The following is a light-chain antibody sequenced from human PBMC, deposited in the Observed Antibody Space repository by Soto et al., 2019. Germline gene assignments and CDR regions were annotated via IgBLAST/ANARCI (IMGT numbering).Light chain of an antibody. J-gene: IGLJ2*01. V-gene: IGLV2-8*01. Sequence: QSALTQPPSASGSPGHSVTISCTGTSSDIGGYNYVSWYQQYPGKAPKLMIYGVNKRPSGVPDRFSGSKSGNTASLTVSGLQAEDEADYYCSSYADSNIVVFGGGTKVTVL. CDR3: SSYADSNIVV. CDR1: SSDIGGYNY. CDR2: GVN.